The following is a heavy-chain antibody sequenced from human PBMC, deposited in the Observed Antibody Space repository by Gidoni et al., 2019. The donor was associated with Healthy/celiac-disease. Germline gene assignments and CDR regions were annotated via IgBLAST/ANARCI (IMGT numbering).Heavy chain of an antibody. J-gene: IGHJ3*02. D-gene: IGHD3-9*01. Sequence: QVQLQESGPGLVKPSQTLSLTCTVSGGSISSGGYYWIWIRQHPGKGLEWIGYIYYSGSTYYNPSLKSRVTISVDTSKNQFSLKLSSVTAADTAVYYCARGLEDYDILTGYYTGDAFDIWGQGTMVTVSS. V-gene: IGHV4-31*03. CDR2: IYYSGST. CDR3: ARGLEDYDILTGYYTGDAFDI. CDR1: GGSISSGGYY.